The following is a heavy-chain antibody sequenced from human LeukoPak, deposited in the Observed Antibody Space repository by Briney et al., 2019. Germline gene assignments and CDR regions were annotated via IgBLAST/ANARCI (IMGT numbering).Heavy chain of an antibody. CDR3: AKDSRIAVAGTEGFDY. D-gene: IGHD6-19*01. Sequence: RGGSLRLSCAASGFTFSSYAMSGGPEAPREGLGWVSAISGSGGSTYYADSVKGRFTISRENSKTTLYLHMNSLRAEDTAVSYCAKDSRIAVAGTEGFDYWGQGTLVTVSS. V-gene: IGHV3-23*01. CDR2: ISGSGGST. J-gene: IGHJ4*02. CDR1: GFTFSSYA.